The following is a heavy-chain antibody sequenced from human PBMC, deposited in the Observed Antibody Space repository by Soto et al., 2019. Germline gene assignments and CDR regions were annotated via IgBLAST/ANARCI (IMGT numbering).Heavy chain of an antibody. V-gene: IGHV4-59*01. CDR3: AKYCSGGSCYSGDAFDI. D-gene: IGHD2-15*01. J-gene: IGHJ3*02. CDR2: IYYSGST. Sequence: SETLSLTCTVSGGSISSYYWSWIRQPPGKGLEWIGYIYYSGSTNYNPSLKSRVTISVDTSKNQFSLKLSSVTAADTAVYYCAKYCSGGSCYSGDAFDIWGQGTMVTVSS. CDR1: GGSISSYY.